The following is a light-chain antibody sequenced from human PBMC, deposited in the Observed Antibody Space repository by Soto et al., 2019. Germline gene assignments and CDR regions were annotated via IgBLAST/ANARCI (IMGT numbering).Light chain of an antibody. J-gene: IGLJ2*01. CDR3: GTWDSRLSAGRL. Sequence: QSVLTQPPSVSAAPGQKVTISCSGSSSNIGNNYVSWYQQLPGTAPKLLISDNNKRPSGIPDRFSGSKSGTSATLGITGLQTGDEADYYCGTWDSRLSAGRLFGGGTKLTVL. CDR1: SSNIGNNY. V-gene: IGLV1-51*01. CDR2: DNN.